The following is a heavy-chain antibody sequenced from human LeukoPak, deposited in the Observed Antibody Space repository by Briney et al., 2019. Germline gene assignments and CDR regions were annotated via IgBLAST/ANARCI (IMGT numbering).Heavy chain of an antibody. J-gene: IGHJ5*02. CDR3: ASLLTGYLGNWFDP. D-gene: IGHD3-9*01. CDR1: GVSIRSYY. Sequence: SETLSLTCTVSGVSIRSYYWNWIRQPPGQALEWIGYAYHNGNTKYNPSLKGRVTASVDASKNQISLNLNSVIAADTAVYYCASLLTGYLGNWFDPWGQGTLVTVSS. CDR2: AYHNGNT. V-gene: IGHV4-59*01.